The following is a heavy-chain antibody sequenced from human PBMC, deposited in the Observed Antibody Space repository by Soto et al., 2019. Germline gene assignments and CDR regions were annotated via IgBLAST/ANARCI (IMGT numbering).Heavy chain of an antibody. V-gene: IGHV3-66*01. CDR2: IYSGGST. D-gene: IGHD2-15*01. CDR1: GFTFSSYA. J-gene: IGHJ4*02. CDR3: ATAKLLLPWLLDY. Sequence: GGSLRLSCAASGFTFSSYAMSWVRQAPGKGLEWVSVIYSGGSTYYADSVKGRFIISRDDSKNTLFLQMNSLRAEDTAVYYCATAKLLLPWLLDYWGQGTLVTASS.